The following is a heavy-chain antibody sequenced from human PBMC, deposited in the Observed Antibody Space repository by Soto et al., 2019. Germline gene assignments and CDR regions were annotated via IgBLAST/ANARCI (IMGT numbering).Heavy chain of an antibody. CDR1: GGSISSGDCY. J-gene: IGHJ6*02. Sequence: SETMSLTCTVSGGSISSGDCYWSWIRQPPGKGLEWIGYIYYSGSTYYNPSLKSRVTISVDTSKNQFSLKLSSVTAADTAVYYCARASPVVTDVWGQGTTVTVSS. D-gene: IGHD5-18*01. CDR3: ARASPVVTDV. CDR2: IYYSGST. V-gene: IGHV4-30-4*01.